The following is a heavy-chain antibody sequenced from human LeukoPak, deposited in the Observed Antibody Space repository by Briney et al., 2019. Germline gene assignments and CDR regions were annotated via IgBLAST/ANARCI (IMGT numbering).Heavy chain of an antibody. CDR3: ASRGFYYYGSGSYYTPFDY. CDR2: INHSGST. J-gene: IGHJ4*02. CDR1: GGSFSGDY. Sequence: SEALSLTCAVYGGSFSGDYWSWIRQPPGKGLEWIGQINHSGSTNYNPSLKSRVTISLDTSKNQFSLKLRSVTAADTAVYYCASRGFYYYGSGSYYTPFDYWGQGTLVTVSS. V-gene: IGHV4-34*01. D-gene: IGHD3-10*01.